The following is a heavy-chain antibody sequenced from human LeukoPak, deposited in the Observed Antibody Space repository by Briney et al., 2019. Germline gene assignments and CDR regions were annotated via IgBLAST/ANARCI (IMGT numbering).Heavy chain of an antibody. CDR3: ARHLDQQWEGDY. CDR1: GGSISSSSYY. Sequence: SETRSLTCTVSGGSISSSSYYWGWIRQPPGKGLEWIGSIYYSGSTYYNPSLKSRVTISVDTSKNQFSLKLSSVTAADTAVYYCARHLDQQWEGDYWGQGTLVTVSS. V-gene: IGHV4-39*01. CDR2: IYYSGST. D-gene: IGHD1-26*01. J-gene: IGHJ4*02.